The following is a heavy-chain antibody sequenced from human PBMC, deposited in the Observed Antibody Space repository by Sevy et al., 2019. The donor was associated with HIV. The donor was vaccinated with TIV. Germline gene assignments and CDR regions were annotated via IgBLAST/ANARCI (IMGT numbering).Heavy chain of an antibody. J-gene: IGHJ6*02. CDR2: ISPYNGNT. Sequence: ASVKVSCKASGYTFLNYGISWVRQASGQGLEWMGWISPYNGNTKYAQKLRGRVTMTTDTSTSTAYMEVRSLRRDDTAGYYCGRHEGREILYFKYYYGLDVGGQGTTVT. CDR3: GRHEGREILYFKYYYGLDV. CDR1: GYTFLNYG. D-gene: IGHD3-10*01. V-gene: IGHV1-18*01.